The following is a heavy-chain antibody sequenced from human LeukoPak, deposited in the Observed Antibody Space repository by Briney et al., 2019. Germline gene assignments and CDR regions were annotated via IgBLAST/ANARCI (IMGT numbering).Heavy chain of an antibody. CDR2: IRYDGSNK. V-gene: IGHV3-30*02. D-gene: IGHD5-18*01. Sequence: GGSLRLSCAASGFTFSSYGMHWVRQAPGKGLEWVAFIRYDGSNKYYADSVKGRFTISRDNSKNTLYLQMNSLRAEDTAVYYCAKERDTAMVTIDYWGQGTLVTVPS. CDR1: GFTFSSYG. J-gene: IGHJ4*02. CDR3: AKERDTAMVTIDY.